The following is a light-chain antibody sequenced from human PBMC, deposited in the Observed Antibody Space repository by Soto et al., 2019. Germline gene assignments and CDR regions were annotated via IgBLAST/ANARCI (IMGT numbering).Light chain of an antibody. CDR1: QSVSNSY. Sequence: EIVLTQSPGTLSLSPGERATLSCRASQSVSNSYLAWYQQKPGQAPRLLIYGASSRATGIPDRFSGSGSGTDFTLTISRLEPEDFAVYYCQQYGSSHWTFGQGTKWIS. CDR3: QQYGSSHWT. CDR2: GAS. V-gene: IGKV3-20*01. J-gene: IGKJ1*01.